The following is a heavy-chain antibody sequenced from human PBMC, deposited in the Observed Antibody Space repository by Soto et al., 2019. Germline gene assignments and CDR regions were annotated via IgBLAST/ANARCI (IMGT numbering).Heavy chain of an antibody. J-gene: IGHJ5*02. CDR2: INSDGTKT. Sequence: EVQLVESGGTLVQPGGSLRLSCAASGFTFNTYWMHWDRQAPGKGLVWVSRINSDGTKTTYADSVKGRFTISRDNAKNTVYLQMNSLRAADSAVYYCATVATTAWNWVEPWGKGTMVSVSS. CDR1: GFTFNTYW. CDR3: ATVATTAWNWVEP. V-gene: IGHV3-74*01. D-gene: IGHD5-12*01.